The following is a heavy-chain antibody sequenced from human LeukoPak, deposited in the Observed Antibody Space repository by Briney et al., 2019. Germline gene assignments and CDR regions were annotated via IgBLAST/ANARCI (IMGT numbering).Heavy chain of an antibody. CDR2: IYYSGST. D-gene: IGHD2-2*01. CDR1: NGPFSGYY. V-gene: IGHV4-59*08. J-gene: IGHJ5*02. CDR3: ARHGNIVVVPAAPLSWFDP. Sequence: PSETLSLTCAVYNGPFSGYYWSWIRQPPGKGLEWIGYIYYSGSTNYNPSLKSRVTISVDTSKNQFSLKLSSVTAADTAVYYCARHGNIVVVPAAPLSWFDPWGQGTLVTVSS.